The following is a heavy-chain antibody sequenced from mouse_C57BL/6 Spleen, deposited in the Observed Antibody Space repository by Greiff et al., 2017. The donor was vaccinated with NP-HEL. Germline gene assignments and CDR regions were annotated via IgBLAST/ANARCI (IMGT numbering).Heavy chain of an antibody. D-gene: IGHD1-1*01. CDR3: ARQITTVVATDYFDY. CDR1: GFTFSSYG. J-gene: IGHJ2*01. CDR2: ISSGGSYT. Sequence: EVKLVESGGDLVKPGGSLKLSCAASGFTFSSYGMSWVRQTPDKRLEWVATISSGGSYTYYPDSVKGRFTISRDNAKNTLYLQMSSLKSEDTAMYYCARQITTVVATDYFDYWGQGTTLTVSS. V-gene: IGHV5-6*01.